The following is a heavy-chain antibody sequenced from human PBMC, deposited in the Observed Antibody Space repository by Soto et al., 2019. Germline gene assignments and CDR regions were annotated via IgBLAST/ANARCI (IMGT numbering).Heavy chain of an antibody. V-gene: IGHV1-2*04. CDR3: ALNGYNQTYDAFDI. Sequence: GASVKVSCKASGGTFSSYTISWVRQAPGQGLEWMGWINPNSGGTNYAQKFQGWVTMTRDTSISTAYMELSRLRSDDTAVYYCALNGYNQTYDAFDIWGQGTMVTVSS. CDR2: INPNSGGT. J-gene: IGHJ3*02. CDR1: GGTFSSYT. D-gene: IGHD5-12*01.